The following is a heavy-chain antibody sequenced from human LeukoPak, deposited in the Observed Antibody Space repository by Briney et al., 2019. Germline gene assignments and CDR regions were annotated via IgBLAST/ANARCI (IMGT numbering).Heavy chain of an antibody. CDR2: IYHSGST. CDR3: ARARGSYRDDAFDI. V-gene: IGHV4-38-2*01. CDR1: GYSISSGYY. J-gene: IGHJ3*02. Sequence: PSETLSLTCAVSGYSISSGYYWGWIRQPPGKGLEWIGSIYHSGSTYYNPSLKSRVTMSVDTSKNQFSLKLSSVTAADTAVYYCARARGSYRDDAFDIWGQGTMVTVSS. D-gene: IGHD1-26*01.